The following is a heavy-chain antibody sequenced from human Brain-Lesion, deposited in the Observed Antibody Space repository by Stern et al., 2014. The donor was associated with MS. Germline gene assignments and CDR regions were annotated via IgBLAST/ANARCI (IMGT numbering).Heavy chain of an antibody. V-gene: IGHV4-61*02. CDR2: IFNSGST. CDR3: ARGRVVPGFQYYATDV. J-gene: IGHJ6*02. D-gene: IGHD2-2*01. Sequence: VQLVESGPGLVKPSQTLSLSCTVSGGSISSGGYYWSWIRQPAGKGLEWIGRIFNSGSTRYHPSLKSRVTISIDTSKNQFSLRLNSMTAADTAVYYCARGRVVPGFQYYATDVWGQGTTVIVSS. CDR1: GGSISSGGYY.